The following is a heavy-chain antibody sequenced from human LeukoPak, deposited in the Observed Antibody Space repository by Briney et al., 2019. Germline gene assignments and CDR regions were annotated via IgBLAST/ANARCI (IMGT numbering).Heavy chain of an antibody. CDR2: ISGSGGST. CDR3: AKDPPYGTISGVVIMGLDMDV. D-gene: IGHD3-3*01. CDR1: GFTFSSYA. V-gene: IGHV3-23*01. J-gene: IGHJ6*03. Sequence: PGGSLRLSCAASGFTFSSYAMSWVRQAPGKGLEWVSAISGSGGSTYYADSVKGRFTISRDNSKNTLYLQMNSLRAEDTAVYYCAKDPPYGTISGVVIMGLDMDVWGKGTTVTVSS.